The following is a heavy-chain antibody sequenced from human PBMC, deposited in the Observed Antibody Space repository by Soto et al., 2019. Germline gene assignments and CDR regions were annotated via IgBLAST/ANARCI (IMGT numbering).Heavy chain of an antibody. CDR2: IYYSGST. D-gene: IGHD4-17*01. V-gene: IGHV4-39*01. CDR3: ARTYGGILRAYYYYGMDV. CDR1: GVPISSSDCS. Sequence: TLYLICPDDGVPISSSDCSRGSSSKPPGKGLEWIGSIYYSGSTYYNPSLKSRVTISVDTSKNQFSLKLSSVTAADTAVYYCARTYGGILRAYYYYGMDVWGQGTTVS. J-gene: IGHJ6*02.